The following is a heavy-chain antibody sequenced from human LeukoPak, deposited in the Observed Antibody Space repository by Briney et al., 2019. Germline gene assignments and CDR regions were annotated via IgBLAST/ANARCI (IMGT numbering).Heavy chain of an antibody. Sequence: GGSLRLSCAASGFTFSNYWMIWVRQAPGKGLEWVGNIKQDGSEKRYADSVRGRFSISRDNAQTSLYLQMNSLRAEDAAVYYCARASDPWLQLTWGQGTLVTVSS. D-gene: IGHD5-24*01. J-gene: IGHJ5*02. CDR2: IKQDGSEK. CDR1: GFTFSNYW. V-gene: IGHV3-7*05. CDR3: ARASDPWLQLT.